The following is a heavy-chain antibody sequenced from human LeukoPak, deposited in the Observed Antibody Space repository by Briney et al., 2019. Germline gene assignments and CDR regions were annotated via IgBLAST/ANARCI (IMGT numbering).Heavy chain of an antibody. J-gene: IGHJ4*02. CDR1: RYTFTNFG. V-gene: IGHV1-18*01. CDR3: ARDLAVTSIVAAVNAQLDN. Sequence: ASVKVSCKTSRYTFTNFGISWVRQAPGQGLEWMGWISAHNGNINYAQKFQDRVALTTDTSTTTAYMELRSLISDDTAVYYCARDLAVTSIVAAVNAQLDNWGQGTLVTVSS. D-gene: IGHD3-22*01. CDR2: ISAHNGNI.